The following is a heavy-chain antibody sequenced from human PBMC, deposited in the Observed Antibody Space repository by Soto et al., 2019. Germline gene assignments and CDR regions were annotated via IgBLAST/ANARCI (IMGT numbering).Heavy chain of an antibody. J-gene: IGHJ6*02. D-gene: IGHD2-2*01. Sequence: KTSETLSLTCTVSGGSISSGDYYWSWIRQPPGKGLEWIGYIYYSGSTYYNPSLKSRVTISVDTSKNQFSLKLSSVTAADTAVYYCARLLVVPAARSYYYYYGMDVWGQGTTVTVSS. CDR1: GGSISSGDYY. V-gene: IGHV4-30-4*01. CDR2: IYYSGST. CDR3: ARLLVVPAARSYYYYYGMDV.